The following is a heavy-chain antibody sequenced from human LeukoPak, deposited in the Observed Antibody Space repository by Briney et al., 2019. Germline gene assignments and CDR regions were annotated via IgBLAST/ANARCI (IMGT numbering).Heavy chain of an antibody. CDR3: AREEISAAQDY. V-gene: IGHV3-30*04. D-gene: IGHD6-6*01. CDR1: GFTFSSYA. CDR2: ISYDGSNK. J-gene: IGHJ4*02. Sequence: GGSLRLSCAASGFTFSSYAMHWVRQAPGKGLEWVAVISYDGSNKYYADSVKGRFTISRDNSKNTLYLQMNSLRAEDTAVYYCAREEISAAQDYWGQGTLVTVSS.